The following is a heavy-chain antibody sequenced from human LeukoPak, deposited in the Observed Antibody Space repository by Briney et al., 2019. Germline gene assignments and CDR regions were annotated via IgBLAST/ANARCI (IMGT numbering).Heavy chain of an antibody. CDR3: AKDLPAETKLGGFDF. CDR1: GFKFTNSG. D-gene: IGHD3-16*01. J-gene: IGHJ4*02. CDR2: ISFDGKNQ. Sequence: GRSLRLSCAGSGFKFTNSGMRWVRQAPGKGLEWVAVISFDGKNQQYAGSVKGRFTTSRDNSKNTVDLQMNSLRPEDTAVYYCAKDLPAETKLGGFDFWGQGALVTISS. V-gene: IGHV3-30*18.